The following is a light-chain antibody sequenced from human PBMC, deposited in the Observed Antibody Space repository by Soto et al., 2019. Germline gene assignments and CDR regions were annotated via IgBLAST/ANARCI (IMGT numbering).Light chain of an antibody. J-gene: IGKJ1*01. CDR3: QQYNSYPRT. CDR1: QSISSW. V-gene: IGKV1-5*01. CDR2: DAS. Sequence: DIQMTQSPSTLSASVGDRVTITCRASQSISSWLAWYQQKPGKAPKLLIYDASSLESGVPSRFSGSGSGTELTLTIISLQPDDFATYYCQQYNSYPRTFGQGTKVEIK.